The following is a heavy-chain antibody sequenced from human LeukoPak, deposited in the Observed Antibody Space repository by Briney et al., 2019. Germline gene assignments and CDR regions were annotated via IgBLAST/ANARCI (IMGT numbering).Heavy chain of an antibody. V-gene: IGHV4-38-2*02. D-gene: IGHD4-23*01. Sequence: SETLSLTCTVSGYSISSGYYWGWIRQPRGKGLEWIGSIYHSGSTYYNPSLKSRVTISVDTSKNQFSLKLSSVTAADTAVYYCARVLFRGGSWFDPWGQGTLVTVSS. CDR1: GYSISSGYY. CDR2: IYHSGST. J-gene: IGHJ5*02. CDR3: ARVLFRGGSWFDP.